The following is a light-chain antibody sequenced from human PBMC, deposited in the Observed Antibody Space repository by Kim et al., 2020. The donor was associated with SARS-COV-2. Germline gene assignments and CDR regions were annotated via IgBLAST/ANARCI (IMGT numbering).Light chain of an antibody. CDR3: SSYTSGSTL. J-gene: IGLJ3*02. V-gene: IGLV2-14*03. CDR2: DVS. Sequence: PGRAPNLMIYDVSKRPSGVSNRFSASKSDNTASLTISGLQAEDEADYYCSSYTSGSTLFGGGTKVTVL.